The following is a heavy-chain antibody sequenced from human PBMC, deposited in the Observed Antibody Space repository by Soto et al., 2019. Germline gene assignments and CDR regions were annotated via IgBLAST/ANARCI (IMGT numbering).Heavy chain of an antibody. D-gene: IGHD2-15*01. CDR3: ARDPYCSGGSCYLYWYFDL. Sequence: QVQLQESGPGLVKPSETLSLTCTVSGGSISSYYWSWIRQPAGKGLEWIGRIYTSGSTNYNPSLKSRVTMSVDTSKNQFSLKLSSVTAADTAVYYCARDPYCSGGSCYLYWYFDLWGRGTLVTVSS. V-gene: IGHV4-4*07. J-gene: IGHJ2*01. CDR1: GGSISSYY. CDR2: IYTSGST.